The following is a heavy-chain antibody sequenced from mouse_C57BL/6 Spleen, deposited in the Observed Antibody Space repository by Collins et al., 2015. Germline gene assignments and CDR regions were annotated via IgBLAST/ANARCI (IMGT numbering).Heavy chain of an antibody. CDR3: ARNDYDGYAMDS. J-gene: IGHJ4*01. Sequence: DVQLQESGPGLVKPSQSLSLTCTVTGSSITSDYAWNWIRQFPGNKLEWMGYISYSGSTYYNPSLKSRISITRDTSKNQFFLQLNSVTTEDTATYYCARNDYDGYAMDSWGQGTSVTVSS. V-gene: IGHV3-2*02. CDR1: GSSITSDYA. CDR2: ISYSGST. D-gene: IGHD2-4*01.